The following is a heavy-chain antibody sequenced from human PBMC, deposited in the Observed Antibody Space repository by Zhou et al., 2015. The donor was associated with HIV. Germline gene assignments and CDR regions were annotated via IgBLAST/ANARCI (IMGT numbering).Heavy chain of an antibody. CDR2: IIPILRTA. D-gene: IGHD2-15*01. J-gene: IGHJ4*02. V-gene: IGHV1-69*06. Sequence: QEDLVQSGAEVKKPGSSVTVSCKASGGTFSNSAISWVRQAPGQGLEWMGGIIPILRTANYAQKFQGRVTITADKSTSVVYMKLSSLRYEDTAVYYCASGDRNCSGGSCYGGYWGQGTLVTVSS. CDR3: ASGDRNCSGGSCYGGY. CDR1: GGTFSNSA.